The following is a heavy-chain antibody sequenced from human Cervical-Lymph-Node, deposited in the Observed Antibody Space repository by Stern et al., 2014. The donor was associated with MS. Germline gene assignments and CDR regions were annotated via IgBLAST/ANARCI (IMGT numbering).Heavy chain of an antibody. Sequence: EVQLVESGGGLVQPGGSLRLSCVASGFSFGTSWMSWVRQPPGRGLEWVANIRQDGYDKFYVDSVKGRFTISRDNARNSLYLQMNSLTVADTAVYYCARDRRAFLDYCGQGTHVAVSS. CDR3: ARDRRAFLDY. J-gene: IGHJ4*02. CDR1: GFSFGTSW. CDR2: IRQDGYDK. V-gene: IGHV3-7*01. D-gene: IGHD2/OR15-2a*01.